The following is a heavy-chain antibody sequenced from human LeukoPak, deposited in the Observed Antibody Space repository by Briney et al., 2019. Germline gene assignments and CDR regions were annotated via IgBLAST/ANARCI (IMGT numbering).Heavy chain of an antibody. Sequence: GGSLRLSCAASGFTFSTYWMHWVRQAPGKGLVWVSRINSDGGSTSYADSVKGRFTISRDNAKHTLYLQMNSLRTEDTAVYYCARGDKQLVFNRNKGGFDPWGQGTLVTVSS. J-gene: IGHJ5*02. V-gene: IGHV3-74*01. CDR1: GFTFSTYW. CDR3: ARGDKQLVFNRNKGGFDP. D-gene: IGHD6-13*01. CDR2: INSDGGST.